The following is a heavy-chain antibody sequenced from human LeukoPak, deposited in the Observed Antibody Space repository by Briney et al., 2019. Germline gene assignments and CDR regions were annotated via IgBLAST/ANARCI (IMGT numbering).Heavy chain of an antibody. CDR1: GYTFTSYD. Sequence: ASVKVSCKASGYTFTSYDINWVRQPTGQGLEWMGWINPNSGNTGYAQKFQGRVTMTRNTSISTAYMELSSLRSEDTAVYYCASTRGGTNDYYYYMDVWGKGTTVTVSS. D-gene: IGHD1-14*01. CDR3: ASTRGGTNDYYYYMDV. CDR2: INPNSGNT. J-gene: IGHJ6*03. V-gene: IGHV1-8*01.